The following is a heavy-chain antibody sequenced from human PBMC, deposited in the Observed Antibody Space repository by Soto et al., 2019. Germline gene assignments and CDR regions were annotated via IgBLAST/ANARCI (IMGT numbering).Heavy chain of an antibody. CDR1: GGSISSTDW. CDR3: ASSKSGGSYYFDY. D-gene: IGHD1-26*01. J-gene: IGHJ4*02. Sequence: QVQLQESGPGLVKPSGTLSLTCAVSGGSISSTDWWSWVRQPPGKGLEWIGEIYHGGSTNYNPSLKSRVTISVERSKNQFSLKLTSVTAADTAVYYCASSKSGGSYYFDYWGQGTLVTVSS. CDR2: IYHGGST. V-gene: IGHV4-4*02.